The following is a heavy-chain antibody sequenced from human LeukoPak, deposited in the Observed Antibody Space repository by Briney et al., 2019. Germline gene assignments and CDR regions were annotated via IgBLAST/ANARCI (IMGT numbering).Heavy chain of an antibody. CDR1: GFTVSSNY. J-gene: IGHJ4*02. CDR3: ARASSTSCYY. Sequence: GGSLRLSCAASGFTVSSNYMSWVRQAPGKGLVWVSRINSDGSSTSYADSVKGRFTISRDNAKNTLYLQMNSLRAEDTAVYYCARASSTSCYYWGQGTLVTVSS. CDR2: INSDGSST. D-gene: IGHD2-2*01. V-gene: IGHV3-74*01.